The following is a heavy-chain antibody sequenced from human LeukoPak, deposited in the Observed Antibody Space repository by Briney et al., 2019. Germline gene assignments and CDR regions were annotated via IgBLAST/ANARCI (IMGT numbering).Heavy chain of an antibody. D-gene: IGHD6-19*01. CDR3: ARGVYSSGRPYDY. Sequence: SQTLSLTCAISGDSVSSNSAAWNWIRQSPSRGLEWLGRTYYRSKWYYESAESVKSRVTITSDTSKNQFSLHLNSVTPDDTAVYFCARGVYSSGRPYDYWGQGSLVTVSS. CDR2: TYYRSKWYY. J-gene: IGHJ4*02. V-gene: IGHV6-1*01. CDR1: GDSVSSNSAA.